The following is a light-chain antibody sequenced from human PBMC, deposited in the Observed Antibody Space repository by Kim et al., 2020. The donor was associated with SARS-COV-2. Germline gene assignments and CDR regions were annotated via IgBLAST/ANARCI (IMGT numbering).Light chain of an antibody. CDR3: QQYGSSPLT. CDR2: GAS. V-gene: IGKV3-20*01. CDR1: QSVSSNF. J-gene: IGKJ4*01. Sequence: EIVLTQSPGTLSLPPGDRATLSCRASQSVSSNFLAWYQQKPGQAPRLLIYGASRRATDIPDRFSGSGSGTDFTLTISRLEPEDFAVYYCQQYGSSPLTFGGGTKVDIK.